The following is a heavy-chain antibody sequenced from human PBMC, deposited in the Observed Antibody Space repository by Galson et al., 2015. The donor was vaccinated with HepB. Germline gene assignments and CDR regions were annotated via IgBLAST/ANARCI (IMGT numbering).Heavy chain of an antibody. D-gene: IGHD3-10*01. Sequence: SETLSLTCTVSGGSISSYYWSWIRQPAGKGLEWIGRIYTSGSTNYNPPLKSRVTMSVDTSKNQFSLKLSSVTAADTAVYYCAREMVRGVRTWYYFDYWGQGTLVTVSS. CDR2: IYTSGST. J-gene: IGHJ4*02. CDR1: GGSISSYY. V-gene: IGHV4-4*07. CDR3: AREMVRGVRTWYYFDY.